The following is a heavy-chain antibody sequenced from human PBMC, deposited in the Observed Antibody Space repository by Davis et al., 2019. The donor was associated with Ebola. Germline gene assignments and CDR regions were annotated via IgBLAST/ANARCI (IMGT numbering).Heavy chain of an antibody. CDR2: INHSGST. CDR3: AGNSNYYYYMDV. CDR1: GGSFSGYY. D-gene: IGHD4-11*01. Sequence: PGGSLRLSCAVYGGSFSGYYWSWIRQPPGKGLEWIGKINHSGSTNYNPSLKSRVTISVDTSKNQFSLKLSSVTAADTAVYYCAGNSNYYYYMDVWGKGTTVTVSS. J-gene: IGHJ6*03. V-gene: IGHV4-34*01.